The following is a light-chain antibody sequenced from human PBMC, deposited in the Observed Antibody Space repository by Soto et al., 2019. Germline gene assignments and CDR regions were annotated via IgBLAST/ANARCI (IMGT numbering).Light chain of an antibody. CDR1: QSVSSK. CDR3: QQRAGWPLT. V-gene: IGKV3-11*01. J-gene: IGKJ4*01. CDR2: DAS. Sequence: EIVMTQSPATLSVSPGERATLSCRASQSVSSKLAWFQQKGGQVPRLLIFDASHRATGIPARFSGSGFGTDFTLTISSLEPEDFAVYFCQQRAGWPLTFGGGTKVDIK.